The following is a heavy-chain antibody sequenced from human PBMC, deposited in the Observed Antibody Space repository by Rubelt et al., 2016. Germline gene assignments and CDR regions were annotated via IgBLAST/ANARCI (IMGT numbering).Heavy chain of an antibody. J-gene: IGHJ4*02. D-gene: IGHD5-12*01. CDR3: ARGNSGYDYGLDY. CDR2: INPNSGGT. Sequence: QVQLVQSGAEVKKPGASVKVSCKASGYTFTGYYMHWVRQAPGQGLEWMGWINPNSGGTNYERKFQGRVTMTRDTCVSTAYMELSRLTSDDTAVYYCARGNSGYDYGLDYWGQGTLVTVSS. CDR1: GYTFTGYY. V-gene: IGHV1-2*02.